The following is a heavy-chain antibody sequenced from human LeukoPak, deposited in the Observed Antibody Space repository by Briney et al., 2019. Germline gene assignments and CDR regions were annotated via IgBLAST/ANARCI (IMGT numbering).Heavy chain of an antibody. Sequence: GGSLRLSCAASGFTFSSYSMNWVRQAPGKGLEWVSYISSCVSTIYYADSVKGRFTISRDNAKNSLYLQMNSLRAEDTAVYYCAREFVGTTSYYYYYMDVWGKGTTVTVSS. D-gene: IGHD1-26*01. CDR3: AREFVGTTSYYYYYMDV. J-gene: IGHJ6*03. CDR1: GFTFSSYS. CDR2: ISSCVSTI. V-gene: IGHV3-48*01.